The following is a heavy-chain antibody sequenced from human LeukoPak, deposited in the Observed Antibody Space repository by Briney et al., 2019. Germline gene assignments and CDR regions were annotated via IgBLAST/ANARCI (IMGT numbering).Heavy chain of an antibody. D-gene: IGHD3-3*01. CDR2: IKQDGSEK. Sequence: GGSLRLSCAASGFTFSSYWMSWVRQAPGKGLEWVANIKQDGSEKYYVDSVKGRFTISRDNAKNSLYLQMNSLRAEDTAVYYCARDYYDFWSGRPYFDYWGQGTLVTVSS. V-gene: IGHV3-7*01. J-gene: IGHJ4*02. CDR1: GFTFSSYW. CDR3: ARDYYDFWSGRPYFDY.